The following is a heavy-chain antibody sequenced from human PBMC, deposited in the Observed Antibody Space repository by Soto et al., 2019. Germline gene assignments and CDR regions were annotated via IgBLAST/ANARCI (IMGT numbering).Heavy chain of an antibody. J-gene: IGHJ3*02. CDR2: INHSGST. D-gene: IGHD6-19*01. Sequence: PSETLSLTCAVYGGSFSGYYWSWIRQPSGKGLEWIGEINHSGSTNYNPSLKSRVTISVDTSKNQFSLKLSSVTAADTAVYYCAREVRGSSGWYVVSRNAFDIWGQGTMVTVSS. CDR3: AREVRGSSGWYVVSRNAFDI. V-gene: IGHV4-34*01. CDR1: GGSFSGYY.